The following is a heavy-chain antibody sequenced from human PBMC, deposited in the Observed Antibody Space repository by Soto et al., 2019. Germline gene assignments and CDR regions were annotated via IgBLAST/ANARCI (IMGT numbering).Heavy chain of an antibody. CDR3: ARVMAAMHNWLDP. CDR2: IYHTGTT. J-gene: IGHJ5*02. CDR1: GGSISNVGYF. V-gene: IGHV4-30-4*01. Sequence: QVQLQESGPGLVKPSQTLSLTCTVSGGSISNVGYFWSWIRQPPGKGLEWIGFIYHTGTTYYNSSLRSRVSISIDTSKSHFSLKLNSVTAADTAVYYCARVMAAMHNWLDPWGQGTLVTVSP. D-gene: IGHD2-2*01.